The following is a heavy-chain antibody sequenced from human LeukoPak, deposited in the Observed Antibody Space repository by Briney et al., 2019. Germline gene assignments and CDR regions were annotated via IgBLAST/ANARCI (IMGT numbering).Heavy chain of an antibody. D-gene: IGHD3-9*01. CDR2: ISGGSSDSA. V-gene: IGHV3-23*01. Sequence: GGSLRLSCAASGFTFSSCAMSWVRQAPGKGLEWVSAISGGSSDSAYYADSVKGRFTISRDNSKNTLYLQMNSLRVEDTAVYYCAKPMTGYRLGCFDYWGQGTLVTVSS. CDR3: AKPMTGYRLGCFDY. CDR1: GFTFSSCA. J-gene: IGHJ4*02.